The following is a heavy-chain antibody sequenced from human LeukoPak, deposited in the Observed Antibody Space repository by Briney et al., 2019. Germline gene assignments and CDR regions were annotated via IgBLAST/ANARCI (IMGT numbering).Heavy chain of an antibody. J-gene: IGHJ3*02. CDR2: ISSRSFTI. CDR1: GFTFSAYS. D-gene: IGHD6-19*01. CDR3: ARSVIAVAGYDAFDI. Sequence: PGGSLRLSCAASGFTFSAYSMNWVRQAPGKGLDWVSYISSRSFTIYYADSVKGRFTISRDNAKNSLYLEMNSLREEDTAVYYWARSVIAVAGYDAFDIWGQGTVVTVSS. V-gene: IGHV3-48*02.